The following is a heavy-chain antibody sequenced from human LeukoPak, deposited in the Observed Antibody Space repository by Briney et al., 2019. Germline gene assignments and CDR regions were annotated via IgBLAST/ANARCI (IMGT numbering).Heavy chain of an antibody. Sequence: WASVKVSCKASGYTFTGYYMHWVRQAPGQGLEWMGWINPNSGGTNYAQKFQGRVTMTRDTSISTAYMELSSLRSEDTAVYYCATGNDILTGYYYFDYWGQGTLVTVSS. V-gene: IGHV1-2*02. D-gene: IGHD3-9*01. CDR1: GYTFTGYY. CDR2: INPNSGGT. CDR3: ATGNDILTGYYYFDY. J-gene: IGHJ4*02.